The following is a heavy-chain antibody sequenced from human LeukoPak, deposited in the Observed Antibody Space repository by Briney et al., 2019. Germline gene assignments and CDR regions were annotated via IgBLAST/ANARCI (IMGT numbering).Heavy chain of an antibody. D-gene: IGHD5/OR15-5a*01. CDR2: IYYTGST. CDR1: GGSISNDY. J-gene: IGHJ4*02. CDR3: AVCTIMPQFDY. Sequence: PSETLSLTCTVSGGSISNDYWSWIRQPPGKGLECIGYIYYTGSTNYNPSLKSRVTISVDTSKNRFSLNLSSVTAADTALYYCAVCTIMPQFDYWGQGTLVTVSS. V-gene: IGHV4-59*12.